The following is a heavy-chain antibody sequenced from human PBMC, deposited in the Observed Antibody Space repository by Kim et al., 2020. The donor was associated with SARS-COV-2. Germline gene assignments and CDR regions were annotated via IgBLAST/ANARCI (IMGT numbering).Heavy chain of an antibody. CDR3: AKGDCSRVRCYTKDC. D-gene: IGHD6-13*01. CDR2: ISGSGDST. Sequence: GGSLRLSCAASGFTFDNFAMSWVRQSPGRGLEWVSTISGSGDSTFYADSVKGRFTLSRDNSMSTVYLQMNSLRVEDTALYYCAKGDCSRVRCYTKDCRGR. V-gene: IGHV3-23*01. CDR1: GFTFDNFA. J-gene: IGHJ2*01.